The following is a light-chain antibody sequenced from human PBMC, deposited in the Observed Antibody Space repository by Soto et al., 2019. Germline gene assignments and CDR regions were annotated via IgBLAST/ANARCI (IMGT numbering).Light chain of an antibody. J-gene: IGLJ3*02. CDR2: EVS. Sequence: QSALTQPASVSGSPGQSITISCTGTSSDVGGYNYVSWYQQHPGKAPKLIVYEVSNRPSGVSNRFSGSKSGNTAPLTISGLQAEDEADYYCAAWDDSLNGWVFGGGTKVTVL. CDR3: AAWDDSLNGWV. CDR1: SSDVGGYNY. V-gene: IGLV2-14*01.